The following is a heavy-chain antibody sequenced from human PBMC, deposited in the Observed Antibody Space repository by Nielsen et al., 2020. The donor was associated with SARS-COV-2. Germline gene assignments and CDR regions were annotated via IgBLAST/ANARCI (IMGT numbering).Heavy chain of an antibody. J-gene: IGHJ4*02. D-gene: IGHD5-18*01. CDR2: ISYDGTGK. CDR1: GTALRIYG. CDR3: AKSRRRGYIYGPLDS. V-gene: IGHV3-30*18. Sequence: SPNLHFASCGTALRIYGMHWVRQAPGKGLESVAVISYDGTGKKYADSVKGRFTISSDGSKSTLYLQMNSLRAEDTAVYYCAKSRRRGYIYGPLDSWGQGTLVTVSS.